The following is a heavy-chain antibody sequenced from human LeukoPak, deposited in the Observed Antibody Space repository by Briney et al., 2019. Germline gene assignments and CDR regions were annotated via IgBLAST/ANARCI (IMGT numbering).Heavy chain of an antibody. CDR2: ISSSSSTI. Sequence: GGSLRLSCAASGFTFSSYEMNWVRQAPGKGLEWVSYISSSSSTIYYADSVKGRFTISRDNAKNSLYLQMNSLRAEDTAVYYCARDGYHYYGSGTYFGYYYMDVWGKGTTVTISS. CDR3: ARDGYHYYGSGTYFGYYYMDV. V-gene: IGHV3-48*03. J-gene: IGHJ6*03. CDR1: GFTFSSYE. D-gene: IGHD3-10*01.